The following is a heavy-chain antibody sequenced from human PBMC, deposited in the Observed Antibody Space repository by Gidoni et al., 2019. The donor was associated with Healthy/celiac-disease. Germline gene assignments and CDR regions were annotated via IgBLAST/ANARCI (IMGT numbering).Heavy chain of an antibody. J-gene: IGHJ4*02. CDR2: INNSEST. Sequence: QVQLQQWGAGLLQPSETLSPTCAVYGGSFSGYYWSWIRQPQGKGLEWCGEINNSESTNYNPSLKSRVTRAEDTTKNQLSLKRSSGTAADTDWYYCARGFEGYYFDNWGQGTLVTVSS. CDR3: ARGFEGYYFDN. V-gene: IGHV4-34*01. CDR1: GGSFSGYY. D-gene: IGHD3-9*01.